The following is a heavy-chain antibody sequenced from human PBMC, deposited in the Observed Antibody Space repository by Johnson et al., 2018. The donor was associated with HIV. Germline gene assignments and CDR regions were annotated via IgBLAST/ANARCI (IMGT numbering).Heavy chain of an antibody. J-gene: IGHJ3*02. CDR2: ISSDGSNK. CDR1: GFTFSSYA. Sequence: QEQLVESGGGVVQPGRSLRLSCAASGFTFSSYAMHWVRQAPGKGLEWVAVISSDGSNKYYAASVKGHFTISSDNPKKSLYLQMNSLRVEDTAVYYCARDFRRHAFDMWGQGTMATVSS. CDR3: ARDFRRHAFDM. V-gene: IGHV3-30-3*01. D-gene: IGHD6-6*01.